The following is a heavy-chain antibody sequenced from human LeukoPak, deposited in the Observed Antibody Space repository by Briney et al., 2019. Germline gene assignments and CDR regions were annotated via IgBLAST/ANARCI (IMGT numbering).Heavy chain of an antibody. CDR3: AKDSNGARFDP. J-gene: IGHJ5*02. D-gene: IGHD2-8*01. V-gene: IGHV3-23*01. Sequence: PGGSLRLSCAASGFTFSSYGMSWVRQAPGKGLEWVSAISGSGSGGSTYYADSVKGRFTVSRDKSKNTLYLQMNSLRAEDAAVYYCAKDSNGARFDPWGQGTLVTVSS. CDR1: GFTFSSYG. CDR2: ISGSGSGGST.